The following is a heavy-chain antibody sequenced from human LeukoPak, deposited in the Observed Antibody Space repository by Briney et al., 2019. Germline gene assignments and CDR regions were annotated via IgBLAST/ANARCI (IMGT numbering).Heavy chain of an antibody. J-gene: IGHJ3*02. CDR3: ARGKYPGAFDI. CDR2: ISGTSSLI. V-gene: IGHV3-11*04. CDR1: GFTSSDYY. D-gene: IGHD2-2*01. Sequence: GGSLRLSCAASGFTSSDYYMTWMRQAPGKGLEWVSYISGTSSLISYADSVKGRFTISRDNAKNSLYLQMNSLRVEDTAVYYCARGKYPGAFDIWAKGQWSPSLQ.